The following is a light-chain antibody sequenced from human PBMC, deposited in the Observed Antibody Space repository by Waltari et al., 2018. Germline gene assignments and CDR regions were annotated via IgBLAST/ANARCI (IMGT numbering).Light chain of an antibody. J-gene: IGKJ4*01. CDR1: QSVTSIS. V-gene: IGKV3-20*01. CDR3: QQYDGEVVT. CDR2: GTS. Sequence: EIVLTQSPGTLSLSPGERATLSCRASQSVTSISLTWYQQKLGQAPWLLIYGTSSRATAIPYRFSGSGSGTDFTLTISRLEPEDFAVYYCQQYDGEVVTFGGGTKVEI.